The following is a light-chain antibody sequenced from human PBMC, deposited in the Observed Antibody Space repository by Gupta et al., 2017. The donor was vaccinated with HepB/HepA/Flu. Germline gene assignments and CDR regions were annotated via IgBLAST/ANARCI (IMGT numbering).Light chain of an antibody. CDR3: QQRINWPLT. CDR2: DAS. V-gene: IGKV3-11*01. CDR1: QSVSRY. J-gene: IGKJ4*01. Sequence: EIVLTQSPVTLSLSPGERATLSCRASQSVSRYLAWYQQKPGQPPSLLVFDASNRATDIPPRFSGSGSGTDFTLTISSLDPEDFAVYYCQQRINWPLTFGGGTRVEIK.